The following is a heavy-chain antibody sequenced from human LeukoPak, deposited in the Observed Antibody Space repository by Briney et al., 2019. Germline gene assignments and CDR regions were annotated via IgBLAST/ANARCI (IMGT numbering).Heavy chain of an antibody. CDR1: GFTFSSYS. CDR3: AREWDRIPEFDY. V-gene: IGHV3-21*01. Sequence: GGSLRLSCAASGFTFSSYSMNWVRQAPGKGLEWVSSISSSSSYIYYADSVKGRFTISRDNAKNSLYLQMNSLRAEDTAVYYCAREWDRIPEFDYWGQGTLVTVSS. J-gene: IGHJ4*02. D-gene: IGHD1-14*01. CDR2: ISSSSSYI.